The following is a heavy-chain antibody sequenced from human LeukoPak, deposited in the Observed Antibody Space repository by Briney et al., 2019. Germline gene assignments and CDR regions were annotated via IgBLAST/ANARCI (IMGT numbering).Heavy chain of an antibody. CDR3: ARGPPNWGFDF. Sequence: ASVKVSCKASGYTFTSYDINWVRHATGQGLEWMGWMSPNSGDTGYAQKFPGRVTMTRDTSTSTAFMELTSLRSEDTAVYYCARGPPNWGFDFWGQGALVTVSS. D-gene: IGHD7-27*01. V-gene: IGHV1-8*01. CDR2: MSPNSGDT. CDR1: GYTFTSYD. J-gene: IGHJ4*02.